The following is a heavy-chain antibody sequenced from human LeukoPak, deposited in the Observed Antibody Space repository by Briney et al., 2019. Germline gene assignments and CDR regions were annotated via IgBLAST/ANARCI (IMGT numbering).Heavy chain of an antibody. V-gene: IGHV3-11*01. CDR3: ARVNSGYQLLGYYYYMDV. CDR1: GFTFSDYY. CDR2: ISSSGSTI. J-gene: IGHJ6*03. D-gene: IGHD2-2*01. Sequence: GGSLRLSCAASGFTFSDYYMSWIRQAPGKGLEWVSYISSSGSTIYYADSVKGRFTISRDNAKNSLYLQMNSLRAEDTAVYYCARVNSGYQLLGYYYYMDVWGKGTTVTVSS.